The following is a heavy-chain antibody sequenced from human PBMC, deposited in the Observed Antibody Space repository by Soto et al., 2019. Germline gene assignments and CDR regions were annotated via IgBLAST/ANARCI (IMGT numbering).Heavy chain of an antibody. CDR3: AKDTKQRAFDP. Sequence: EVQLVESGGGLVQPGRSLRLSCAASGFTFDDYAMHWVRQAPGKGLEWVSGISWNSGSIGYADSVKGRFTISRDNAKNSLYLQMNSLRAEHTALYYCAKDTKQRAFDPWGQGTLVTVSS. J-gene: IGHJ5*02. CDR1: GFTFDDYA. V-gene: IGHV3-9*01. CDR2: ISWNSGSI. D-gene: IGHD1-1*01.